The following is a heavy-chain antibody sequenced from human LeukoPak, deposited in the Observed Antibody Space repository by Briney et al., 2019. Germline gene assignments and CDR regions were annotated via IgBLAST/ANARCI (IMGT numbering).Heavy chain of an antibody. CDR1: GFTFSSYA. V-gene: IGHV3-23*01. CDR3: ATAEKGYSYGYLGY. CDR2: ISGSGGST. Sequence: GGSLRLSCAASGFTFSSYAMSWVRQAPGKGLEWVSAISGSGGSTYYADSVKGRFTISRDNSKNTLYLQMNSLRAEDTAVYYCATAEKGYSYGYLGYWGQGTLVTVSS. J-gene: IGHJ4*02. D-gene: IGHD5-18*01.